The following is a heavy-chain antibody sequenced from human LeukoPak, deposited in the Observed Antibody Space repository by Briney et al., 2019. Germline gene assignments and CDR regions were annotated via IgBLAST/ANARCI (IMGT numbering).Heavy chain of an antibody. V-gene: IGHV4-30-4*01. CDR1: VGSISSGDYY. CDR2: IYYSGST. CDR3: SRGLRGRSGYYFDS. Sequence: SETLSLTCTVSVGSISSGDYYWNWIRQPPGKGLEWIGYIYYSGSTYYNPSLKSRVTISLDTSKTQFSLRLSSVTAADTTVYYCSRGLRGRSGYYFDSWGQGTLVTVSS. J-gene: IGHJ4*02.